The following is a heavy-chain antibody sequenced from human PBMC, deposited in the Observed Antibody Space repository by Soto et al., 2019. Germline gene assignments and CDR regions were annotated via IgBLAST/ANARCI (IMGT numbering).Heavy chain of an antibody. CDR1: GGSISSGGYS. CDR3: VRSSIEPRIFMYPFDY. D-gene: IGHD6-6*01. Sequence: LSLTCAVSGGSISSGGYSWSWIRQPPGKGLEWIGYIYHSGSTYYNPSLKSRVTISVDRSKNQFSLKLSSVTAADTAVYFCVRSSIEPRIFMYPFDYCVLETLVTVAS. V-gene: IGHV4-30-2*01. J-gene: IGHJ4*02. CDR2: IYHSGST.